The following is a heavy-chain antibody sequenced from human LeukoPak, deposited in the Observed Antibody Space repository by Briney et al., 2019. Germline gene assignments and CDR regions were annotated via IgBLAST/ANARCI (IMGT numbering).Heavy chain of an antibody. V-gene: IGHV3-72*01. CDR3: ATSSWYRLAY. Sequence: PGGSLRLSCAASGFTFSDSFMSWVRQAPGKGPEWVGRSRNKADSYTAEYAASVKGRFTISRDESKNSLYLQISSLETEDAAVYYCATSSWYRLAYWGQGSLVTVSS. D-gene: IGHD6-13*01. CDR2: SRNKADSYTA. CDR1: GFTFSDSF. J-gene: IGHJ4*02.